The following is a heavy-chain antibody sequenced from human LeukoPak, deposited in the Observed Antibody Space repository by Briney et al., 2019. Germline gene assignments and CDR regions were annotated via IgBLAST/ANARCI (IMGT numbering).Heavy chain of an antibody. Sequence: SETLSLTCTVSGGSISSYYWSWIRQPPGKGLEWIGYIYYSGSTNYNPSLKSRVTISVDTSKNQFSLKLSSVTAADTAVYYCARTGPPGDGAFDIWGQGTMVTVSS. CDR1: GGSISSYY. D-gene: IGHD7-27*01. CDR2: IYYSGST. CDR3: ARTGPPGDGAFDI. J-gene: IGHJ3*02. V-gene: IGHV4-59*08.